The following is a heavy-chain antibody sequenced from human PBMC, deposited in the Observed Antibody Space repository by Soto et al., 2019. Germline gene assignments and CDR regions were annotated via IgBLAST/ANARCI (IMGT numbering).Heavy chain of an antibody. CDR2: IYSGGST. CDR1: GFTVSSNY. J-gene: IGHJ1*01. D-gene: IGHD2-21*01. V-gene: IGHV3-66*01. CDR3: ASWKVVIRWRAGSEEPPLHEYFQH. Sequence: GGSLRLSCAASGFTVSSNYMSWVRQAPGKGLEWVSVIYSGGSTYYADSVKGRFTISRDNSKNTLYLQMNSLRAEDTAVYYCASWKVVIRWRAGSEEPPLHEYFQHWGQGTLVTVSS.